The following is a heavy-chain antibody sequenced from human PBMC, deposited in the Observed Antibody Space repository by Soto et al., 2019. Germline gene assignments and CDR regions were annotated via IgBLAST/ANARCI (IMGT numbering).Heavy chain of an antibody. CDR2: IYYSGST. Sequence: QVQLQESGPGLVKPSQTLSLTCTVSGGSISSGGYYWSWIGQHPGKGLEWIGYIYYSGSTYYNPSLKSRVTISVDTSKNQFSLKLSSVTAADTAVYYCARGRRDGYNYNWVDPWGQGTLVTVSS. CDR3: ARGRRDGYNYNWVDP. D-gene: IGHD1-1*01. CDR1: GGSISSGGYY. V-gene: IGHV4-31*02. J-gene: IGHJ5*02.